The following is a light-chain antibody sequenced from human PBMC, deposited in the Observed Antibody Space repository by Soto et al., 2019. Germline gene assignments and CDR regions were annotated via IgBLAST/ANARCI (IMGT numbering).Light chain of an antibody. J-gene: IGLJ2*01. CDR2: QVT. CDR3: TSYTAGSTDIL. CDR1: SSDVGNYNF. Sequence: QSVLTQPASVSGSPGQSITISCTGTSSDVGNYNFVSWYQHHAGTAPKLIIYQVTNRPSGVSDRFSGAKSGDTASLTISGLQAYDEADYYCTSYTAGSTDILFVGGTKLTVL. V-gene: IGLV2-14*01.